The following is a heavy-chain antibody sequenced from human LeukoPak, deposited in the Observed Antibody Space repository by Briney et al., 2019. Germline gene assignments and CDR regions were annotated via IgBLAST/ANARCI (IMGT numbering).Heavy chain of an antibody. J-gene: IGHJ4*02. CDR3: ASGLGNFDY. CDR2: ISSSGSTI. D-gene: IGHD5-12*01. Sequence: GGSLRLSCAASGFTFSSYEMNWVRQAPGEGLEWVSYISSSGSTIYYADSVKGRFTISRDNAKHSLYLQMNSLRPEDTAVYYCASGLGNFDYWGQGTVVTVSS. V-gene: IGHV3-48*03. CDR1: GFTFSSYE.